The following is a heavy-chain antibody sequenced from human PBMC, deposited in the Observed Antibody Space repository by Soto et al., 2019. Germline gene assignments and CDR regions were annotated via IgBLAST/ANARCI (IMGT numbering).Heavy chain of an antibody. J-gene: IGHJ6*02. CDR2: IDPSDSYT. CDR1: GYSFTSYW. CDR3: ARAPYCSSTSCYTGGVYYYYYYGMDV. Sequence: PGESLKISCNGSGYSFTSYWISWVRQMPGKGLEWMGRIDPSDSYTNYSPSFQGHVTISADKSISTAYLQWSSLKASDTAMYYCARAPYCSSTSCYTGGVYYYYYYGMDVWGQGTTVTVSS. D-gene: IGHD2-2*02. V-gene: IGHV5-10-1*01.